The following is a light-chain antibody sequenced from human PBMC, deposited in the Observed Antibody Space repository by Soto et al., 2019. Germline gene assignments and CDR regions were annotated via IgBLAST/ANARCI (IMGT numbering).Light chain of an antibody. CDR2: DAS. CDR1: QDIRKY. J-gene: IGKJ2*02. Sequence: DIQMTQSPSSLSASVGDRVTITCRASQDIRKYINWYQQKPGKAPDLLIYDASNLETGVPSRFSASWSGTYVTFTISGLQPEDFATYYCQQYDNLRRTFGQGTKLDIK. V-gene: IGKV1-33*01. CDR3: QQYDNLRRT.